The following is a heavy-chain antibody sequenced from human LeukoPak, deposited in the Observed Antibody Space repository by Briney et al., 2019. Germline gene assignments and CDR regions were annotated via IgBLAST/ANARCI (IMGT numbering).Heavy chain of an antibody. J-gene: IGHJ4*02. D-gene: IGHD3-10*01. Sequence: SQTLSLTCDISGDSVSSNSAAWNWIRQSPSRGLEWLGRTYYRSEWYNDYSVSVKSRITINPDTSKNQFSLQLNSVTPGDTAVYYCARGGYYGSGSFYSTQTSVFDYWGQGTLVTVSS. CDR1: GDSVSSNSAA. CDR3: ARGGYYGSGSFYSTQTSVFDY. CDR2: TYYRSEWYN. V-gene: IGHV6-1*01.